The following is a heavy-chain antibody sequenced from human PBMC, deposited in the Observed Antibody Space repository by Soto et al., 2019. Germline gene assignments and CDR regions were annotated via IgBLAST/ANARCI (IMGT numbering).Heavy chain of an antibody. CDR3: ARVALGPPNAFDI. J-gene: IGHJ3*02. V-gene: IGHV1-69*06. Sequence: SVKVSCKASGGTFSSYAISWVRQAPGQGLEWMGGIIPIFGTANYAQKFQGRVTITADKSTSTAYMELSSLRSEDTAVYYGARVALGPPNAFDIWGQGTMVTVSS. CDR1: GGTFSSYA. CDR2: IIPIFGTA.